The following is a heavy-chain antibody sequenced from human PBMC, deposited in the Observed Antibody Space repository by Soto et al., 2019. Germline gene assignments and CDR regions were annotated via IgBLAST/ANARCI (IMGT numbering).Heavy chain of an antibody. Sequence: GSLRLSCAASGFTFSSYSMNWVRQTPGKGLEWVSSISHISSYIYYADSVKGRFTISRDNAKNSLYLQMNSLRAEDTAVYYCAREIRPYYFDYWGQRTLVTVSS. V-gene: IGHV3-21*01. J-gene: IGHJ4*02. CDR3: AREIRPYYFDY. CDR1: GFTFSSYS. CDR2: ISHISSYI.